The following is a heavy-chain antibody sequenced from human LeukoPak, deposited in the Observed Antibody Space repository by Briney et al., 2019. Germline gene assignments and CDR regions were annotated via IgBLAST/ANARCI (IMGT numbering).Heavy chain of an antibody. CDR1: GFTFSSYS. CDR2: ISSSSSYI. Sequence: PGGSLRHSCAASGFTFSSYSMNWLRQAPGKGLEWVSSISSSSSYIYYADSVKGRFTISRDNAKNSLYLQMNSLRAEATAVYYCARYRWEPLRYGYFDLWGRGTLVTVSS. D-gene: IGHD1-26*01. CDR3: ARYRWEPLRYGYFDL. V-gene: IGHV3-21*01. J-gene: IGHJ2*01.